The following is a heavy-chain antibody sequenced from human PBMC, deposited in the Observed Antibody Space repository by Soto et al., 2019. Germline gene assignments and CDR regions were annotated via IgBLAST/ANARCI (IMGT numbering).Heavy chain of an antibody. V-gene: IGHV1-2*04. J-gene: IGHJ6*02. Sequence: ASVKVSCKASGYTFTGYYMHWVRQAPGQGLEWMGWINPNSGGTNYAQKFRGWVTMTRDTSISTAYMELSRLRSDDTAVYYCARPRVGYYDFWSGLGVGYYYGMDVWGQGTTVTVSS. CDR3: ARPRVGYYDFWSGLGVGYYYGMDV. D-gene: IGHD3-3*01. CDR1: GYTFTGYY. CDR2: INPNSGGT.